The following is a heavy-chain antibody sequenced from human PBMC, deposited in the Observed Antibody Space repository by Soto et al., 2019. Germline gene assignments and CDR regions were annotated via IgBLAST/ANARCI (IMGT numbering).Heavy chain of an antibody. D-gene: IGHD3-22*01. V-gene: IGHV1-69*01. CDR2: LIVILGTT. CDR1: GGSFSSYA. Sequence: QVQLVQSGAEVRKPGSSVKVSCQSFGGSFSSYAFSWVRQAPGQGLEWMGGLIVILGTTNYAQKFKGRVTFTADESTSTAYMEVSSLESEDTAIYYCASGYYDSSGYSIDYRGQGTQVTVSS. CDR3: ASGYYDSSGYSIDY. J-gene: IGHJ4*02.